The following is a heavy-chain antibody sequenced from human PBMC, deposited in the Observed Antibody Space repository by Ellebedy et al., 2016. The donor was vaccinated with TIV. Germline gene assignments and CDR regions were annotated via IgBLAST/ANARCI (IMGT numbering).Heavy chain of an antibody. Sequence: MPSETLSLTCAVSGGSINSSYWTWIRQPPGKALEWIAHFYHSGIPIYSPSLKSRVSISIDTSKNHFSLRLSSVTAADTAVYYCATYNMGRLDHWGQGSLVTVSS. J-gene: IGHJ4*02. CDR2: FYHSGIP. CDR3: ATYNMGRLDH. CDR1: GGSINSSY. D-gene: IGHD1-1*01. V-gene: IGHV4-59*08.